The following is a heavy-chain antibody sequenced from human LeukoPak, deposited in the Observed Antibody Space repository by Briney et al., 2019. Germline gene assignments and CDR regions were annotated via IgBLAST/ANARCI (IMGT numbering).Heavy chain of an antibody. Sequence: SGGSLRLSCAASGFSFSSYAMHWVRQAPGKGLEWVAIISYDGSNKDYADSVKGRFTISRDNSKNTLYLQMNSLRAEDTAVYYCARVTRMVVVVPAANEPSYYYYYVDVWGKGTTVTVSS. CDR2: ISYDGSNK. V-gene: IGHV3-30-3*01. CDR3: ARVTRMVVVVPAANEPSYYYYYVDV. J-gene: IGHJ6*03. CDR1: GFSFSSYA. D-gene: IGHD2-2*01.